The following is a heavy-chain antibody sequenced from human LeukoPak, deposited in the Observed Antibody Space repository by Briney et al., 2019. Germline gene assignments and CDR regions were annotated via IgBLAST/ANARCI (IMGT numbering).Heavy chain of an antibody. Sequence: GGSLRLSCAASGFTFSSYSMNWVRQAPGKGLEWVSSISSSSSYIYYADSVKGRFTISRDNAKNSLYLQMNSLRAEDTAVYYCARTTGGSGSYFFDYWGQGTLVTASS. V-gene: IGHV3-21*01. J-gene: IGHJ4*02. CDR1: GFTFSSYS. CDR3: ARTTGGSGSYFFDY. D-gene: IGHD3-10*01. CDR2: ISSSSSYI.